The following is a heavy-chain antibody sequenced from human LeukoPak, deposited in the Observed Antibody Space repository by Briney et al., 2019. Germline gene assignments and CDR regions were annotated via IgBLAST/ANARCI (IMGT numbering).Heavy chain of an antibody. CDR2: FDPEDGET. J-gene: IGHJ6*02. D-gene: IGHD3-3*01. CDR3: ASIHRPDVLRFLEWPSARDYYYGMDV. CDR1: RYTLTELS. V-gene: IGHV1-24*01. Sequence: ASVKDSCKVSRYTLTELSMHWVRQAPGKGLEWMGGFDPEDGETIYAQKFQGRVTMTEDTSTDTAYMELSSLRSEDTAVYYCASIHRPDVLRFLEWPSARDYYYGMDVWGQGTTVTVSS.